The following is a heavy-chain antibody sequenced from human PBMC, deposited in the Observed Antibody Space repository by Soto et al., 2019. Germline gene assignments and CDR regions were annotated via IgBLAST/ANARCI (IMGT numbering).Heavy chain of an antibody. V-gene: IGHV1-69*06. Sequence: AASVKVSCKASGGTFSSYAISWVRQAPGQGLEWMGGIIPIFGTANYAQKFQGRVTITADKSTSTAYVELSSLRSEDTAVYYCARDHVAVAGGPNWFDPWGQGTLVTVSS. J-gene: IGHJ5*02. D-gene: IGHD6-19*01. CDR3: ARDHVAVAGGPNWFDP. CDR1: GGTFSSYA. CDR2: IIPIFGTA.